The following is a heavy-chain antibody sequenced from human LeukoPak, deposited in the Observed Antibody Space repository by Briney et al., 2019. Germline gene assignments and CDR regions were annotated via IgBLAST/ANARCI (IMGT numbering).Heavy chain of an antibody. CDR2: IWYDGSNK. CDR1: GFTFSSYG. J-gene: IGHJ4*02. CDR3: AREARIAVAGTLDY. V-gene: IGHV3-33*01. Sequence: PGGSLRLFCAASGFTFSSYGMHWVRQAPGKGLEWVAVIWYDGSNKYYADSVKGRFTISRDNSKNTLYLQMNSLRAEDTAVYYCAREARIAVAGTLDYWGQGTLVTVSS. D-gene: IGHD6-19*01.